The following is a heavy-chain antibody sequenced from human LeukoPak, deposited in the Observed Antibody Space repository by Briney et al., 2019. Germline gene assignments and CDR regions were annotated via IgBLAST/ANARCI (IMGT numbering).Heavy chain of an antibody. V-gene: IGHV4-59*01. D-gene: IGHD5-18*01. Sequence: SETLSLTCTVSGGSISSYYWSWIRQPPGKGLEWIGYIYYSGSTNYNPSLKSRVTISVDTSKDQFSLKVSSVTAADTAVYYCARVQQLWLDYWGQGTLVTVSS. CDR2: IYYSGST. CDR1: GGSISSYY. J-gene: IGHJ4*02. CDR3: ARVQQLWLDY.